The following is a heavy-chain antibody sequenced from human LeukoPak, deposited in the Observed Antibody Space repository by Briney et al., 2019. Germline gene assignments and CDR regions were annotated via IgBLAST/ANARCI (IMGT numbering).Heavy chain of an antibody. CDR1: GFTFSSYG. Sequence: GGSLRLSCAASGFTFSSYGTHWVRQAPGKGLEWVAVISYDGSNKYYADSVKGRFTISRDNSKNTLYLQMNSLRAEDTAVYYCAKDYAAAADYWGQGTLVTVSS. CDR3: AKDYAAAADY. V-gene: IGHV3-30*18. D-gene: IGHD3-16*01. J-gene: IGHJ4*02. CDR2: ISYDGSNK.